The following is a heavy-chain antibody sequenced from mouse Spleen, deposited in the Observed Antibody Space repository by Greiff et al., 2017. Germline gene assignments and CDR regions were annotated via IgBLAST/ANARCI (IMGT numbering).Heavy chain of an antibody. CDR2: ISSGGSYT. J-gene: IGHJ2*01. CDR3: ARRTLPFDY. CDR1: GFTFSSYA. Sequence: EVQRVESGGGLVKPGGSLKLSCAASGFTFSSYAMSWVRQTPEKRLEWVATISSGGSYTYYPDSVKGRFTISRDNAKNTLYLQMSSLRSEDTAMYYCARRTLPFDYWGQGTTLTVSS. D-gene: IGHD1-2*01. V-gene: IGHV5-9-3*01.